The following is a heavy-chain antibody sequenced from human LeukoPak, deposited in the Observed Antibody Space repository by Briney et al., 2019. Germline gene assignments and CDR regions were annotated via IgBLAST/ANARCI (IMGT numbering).Heavy chain of an antibody. CDR3: APRGDIEHSYVYGKWFDP. J-gene: IGHJ5*02. CDR1: GGSFSAYY. D-gene: IGHD5-18*01. CDR2: INHSGSS. Sequence: SETLSLTCAVYGGSFSAYYWTWIRQPPGKGLEWIGEINHSGSSNYNLSLRSRVTISVDTSYKQFSLRLSSVTAADTAVYYCAPRGDIEHSYVYGKWFDPWGQGTRVTVSS. V-gene: IGHV4-34*01.